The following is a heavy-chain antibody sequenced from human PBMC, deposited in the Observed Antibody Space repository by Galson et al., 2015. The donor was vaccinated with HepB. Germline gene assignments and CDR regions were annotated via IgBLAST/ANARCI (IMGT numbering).Heavy chain of an antibody. Sequence: SLRLSCAASGFTFTDYYMSWVRQAPGKGPEWVSVISGSGGTTYYADSVKGRFTISRDNSKNTLYLQMNSLRAEDTAVYYCAKEEGYIFGLPDYWGQGVLVTVSS. V-gene: IGHV3-23*01. CDR3: AKEEGYIFGLPDY. CDR1: GFTFTDYY. J-gene: IGHJ4*02. D-gene: IGHD3-3*02. CDR2: ISGSGGTT.